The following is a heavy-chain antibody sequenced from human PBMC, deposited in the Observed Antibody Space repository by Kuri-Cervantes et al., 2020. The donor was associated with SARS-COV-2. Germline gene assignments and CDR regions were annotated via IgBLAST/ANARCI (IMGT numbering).Heavy chain of an antibody. V-gene: IGHV4-34*01. J-gene: IGHJ6*02. CDR2: INHSGST. D-gene: IGHD6-19*01. Sequence: GSLRLSCAVYGGSFSGYYWSWIRQPPGKGLEWIGEINHSGSTNYNPSLKSRVTISVNTSKNQFSLKLSYVTAADTAVYYCARGGRIAVAGILLPLYYYGMDVWGQGTTVTVSS. CDR3: ARGGRIAVAGILLPLYYYGMDV. CDR1: GGSFSGYY.